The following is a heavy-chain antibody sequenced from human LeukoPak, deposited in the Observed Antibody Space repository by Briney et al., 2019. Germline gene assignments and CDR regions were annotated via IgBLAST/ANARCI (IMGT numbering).Heavy chain of an antibody. D-gene: IGHD4-17*01. CDR3: ARTFSYGASWYFDL. CDR2: IYTSGST. J-gene: IGHJ2*01. Sequence: SETLSLTCTFSGGSISSYYWSWIRQPAGKGLEWIGRIYTSGSTNYNPSLKSRVTMSVDTSKNQFSLKLSSVTAADTAVYYCARTFSYGASWYFDLWGRGTLVTVSS. CDR1: GGSISSYY. V-gene: IGHV4-4*07.